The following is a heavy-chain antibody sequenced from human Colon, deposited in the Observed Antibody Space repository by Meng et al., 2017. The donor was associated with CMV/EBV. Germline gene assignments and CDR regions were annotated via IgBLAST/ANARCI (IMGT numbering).Heavy chain of an antibody. CDR1: GFTFSSYS. V-gene: IGHV3-21*01. D-gene: IGHD4-17*01. Sequence: GESLKISCAASGFTFSSYSMNWVRQAPGKGLEWVSAISSSSSYIYYADSVKGRFTISRDNAKNSLYLQMNSLRAEDTAVYYCARDLPGPTTVTYPTYYDYYGMDVWGQGTTVTVSS. CDR3: ARDLPGPTTVTYPTYYDYYGMDV. J-gene: IGHJ6*02. CDR2: ISSSSSYI.